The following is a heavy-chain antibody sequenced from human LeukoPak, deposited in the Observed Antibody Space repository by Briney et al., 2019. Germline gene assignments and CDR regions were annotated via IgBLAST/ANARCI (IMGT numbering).Heavy chain of an antibody. D-gene: IGHD2-15*01. J-gene: IGHJ4*02. CDR2: INSDGSST. Sequence: GGSLRLTCAASGFTFSRYWMHWVRQTPGKGLVWVSRINSDGSSTRYADSVKGRFTISRDNAKNTLDLQMSSLRAEDTAVYYCARVDCSGGSCYFDYWGQGALVTVSS. CDR3: ARVDCSGGSCYFDY. CDR1: GFTFSRYW. V-gene: IGHV3-74*01.